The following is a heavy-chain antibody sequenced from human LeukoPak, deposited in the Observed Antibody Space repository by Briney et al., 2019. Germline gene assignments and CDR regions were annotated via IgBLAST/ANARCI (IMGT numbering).Heavy chain of an antibody. D-gene: IGHD2-15*01. CDR2: VSFGGGA. V-gene: IGHV4-59*01. J-gene: IGHJ3*02. CDR1: GGSISTDY. CDR3: VRASVESGGAFDI. Sequence: SETLSLTCTVSGGSISTDYWSWIRQPPGKGLDWIGYVSFGGGANYNPSLKSRVITSADTSKNQFSLNLTSVTAADTAVYYCVRASVESGGAFDIWGQGTMVTVSS.